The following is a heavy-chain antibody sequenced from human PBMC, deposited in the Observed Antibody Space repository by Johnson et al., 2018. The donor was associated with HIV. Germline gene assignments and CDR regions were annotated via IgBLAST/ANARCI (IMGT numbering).Heavy chain of an antibody. Sequence: VQLVESGGGLVQPGGSLILSCVASRFTFSSYALHWVRQAPGKGLEWVSAISGSGDNTYYADSVKGRFTISRDRSQNTVYLQMNSLRAEDTAVYYCARVGGTFWRDLAFGIWGQGTMVTVSS. CDR1: RFTFSSYA. J-gene: IGHJ3*02. D-gene: IGHD3-3*01. V-gene: IGHV3-23*04. CDR3: ARVGGTFWRDLAFGI. CDR2: ISGSGDNT.